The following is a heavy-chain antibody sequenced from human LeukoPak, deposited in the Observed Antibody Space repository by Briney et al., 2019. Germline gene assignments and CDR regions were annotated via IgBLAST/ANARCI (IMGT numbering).Heavy chain of an antibody. J-gene: IGHJ4*02. V-gene: IGHV1-69*13. CDR2: IIPIFGTA. CDR3: ARGAGKYIDSSLDY. CDR1: GGTSSSYA. Sequence: SVKVSCKASGGTSSSYAISWVRQAPGQGLEWMGGIIPIFGTANYAQKFQGRVTITADESTTIAYMELSSLRSEDTAVYYCARGAGKYIDSSLDYWGQGTLVTVSS. D-gene: IGHD3-10*01.